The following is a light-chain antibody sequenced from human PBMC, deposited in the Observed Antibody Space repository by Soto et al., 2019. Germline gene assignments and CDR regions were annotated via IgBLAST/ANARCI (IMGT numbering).Light chain of an antibody. J-gene: IGKJ1*01. V-gene: IGKV1-5*03. CDR1: QSINSW. CDR2: KAS. Sequence: DIPMTQSPSTLSAFVGDRVTITCRASQSINSWLAWYQQKPGKAPKLLIYKASSLESGVPSTFSGSGSGTEFTLTISSLQPDDFATYYCHQYNSYPWTFGQGTQVEIK. CDR3: HQYNSYPWT.